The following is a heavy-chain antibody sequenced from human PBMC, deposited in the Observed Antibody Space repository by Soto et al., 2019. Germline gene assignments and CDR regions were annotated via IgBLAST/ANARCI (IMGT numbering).Heavy chain of an antibody. J-gene: IGHJ6*03. CDR1: GFTFSSYG. CDR3: ARDPRQQLVKDITTYYYYYYMDV. V-gene: IGHV3-33*01. Sequence: GGSLRLSCAASGFTFSSYGMHWVRQAPGKGLEWVAVIWYDGSNKYYADSVKGRFTISRDNSKNTLYLQMNSLRAEDTAVYYCARDPRQQLVKDITTYYYYYYMDVWGKGTTVTVSS. D-gene: IGHD6-13*01. CDR2: IWYDGSNK.